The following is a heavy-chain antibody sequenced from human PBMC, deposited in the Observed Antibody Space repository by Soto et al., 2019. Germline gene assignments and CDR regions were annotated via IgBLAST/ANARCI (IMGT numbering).Heavy chain of an antibody. D-gene: IGHD3-22*01. CDR3: AKDLTRSYYYDSSVGAFDI. J-gene: IGHJ3*02. Sequence: PGGSLRLSCAASGFTFSSYGMHWVRQAPGKGLEWVAVISYDGSNKYYADSVKGRFTISRDNSKNTLYLQMNSLRAEDTAVYYCAKDLTRSYYYDSSVGAFDIWGQGTMVTVSS. V-gene: IGHV3-30*18. CDR1: GFTFSSYG. CDR2: ISYDGSNK.